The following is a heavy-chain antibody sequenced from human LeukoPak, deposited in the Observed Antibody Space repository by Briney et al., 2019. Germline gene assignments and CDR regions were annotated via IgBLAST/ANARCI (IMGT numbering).Heavy chain of an antibody. V-gene: IGHV4-61*02. J-gene: IGHJ4*02. CDR3: ARGGSGYYYY. CDR1: GGSISSCSYY. CDR2: IYTSGST. Sequence: PSQTLSLTCTVSGGSISSCSYYWSWIRQPAGKGLEWIGRIYTSGSTNYNPSLKSRVTISVDTSKNQFSLKLSSVTAADTAVYYWARGGSGYYYYWGQGTLVTVSS. D-gene: IGHD3-22*01.